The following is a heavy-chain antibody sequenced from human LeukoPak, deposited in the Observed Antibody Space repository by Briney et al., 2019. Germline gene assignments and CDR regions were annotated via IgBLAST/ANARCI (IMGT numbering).Heavy chain of an antibody. CDR1: GYTFTGYY. CDR2: FDPEDGET. V-gene: IGHV1-24*01. J-gene: IGHJ4*02. Sequence: ASVKVSCKASGYTFTGYYMHWVRPAPGQGLEWMGGFDPEDGETIYAQKFQGRVTMTEDTSTDTAYMELSSLRSEDTAVYYCATDQPLGAAIDELDYWGQGTLVTVSS. CDR3: ATDQPLGAAIDELDY. D-gene: IGHD2-2*01.